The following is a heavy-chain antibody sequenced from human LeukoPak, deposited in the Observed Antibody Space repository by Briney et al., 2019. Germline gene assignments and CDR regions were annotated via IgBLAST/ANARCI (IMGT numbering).Heavy chain of an antibody. V-gene: IGHV1-18*01. J-gene: IGHJ1*01. Sequence: ASVKVSCKASGYTFTSYGISWVRQAPGQGLEWMGWISAYNGNTNYAQKLQGRVTMTTDTSTSTAYMELRSLRSDVTAVYYCARDDYGDESAEYFQHWGQGTLVTVSS. CDR1: GYTFTSYG. D-gene: IGHD4-17*01. CDR2: ISAYNGNT. CDR3: ARDDYGDESAEYFQH.